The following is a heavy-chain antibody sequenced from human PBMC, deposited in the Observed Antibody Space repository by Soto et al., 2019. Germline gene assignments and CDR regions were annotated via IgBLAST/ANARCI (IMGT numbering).Heavy chain of an antibody. V-gene: IGHV1-18*01. D-gene: IGHD2-2*01. CDR3: VRRVLGYCSSTSCYRDDAFDI. J-gene: IGHJ3*02. Sequence: QVQLVQSGAEVKKPGASVKVSCKASGYTFTSYGISWVRQAPGQGLEWMGWISAYNGNTNYAQKLQGRVTMTTDTSTSTAYMELRSLRSDDTAVYYCVRRVLGYCSSTSCYRDDAFDIWGQGTMVTVSS. CDR2: ISAYNGNT. CDR1: GYTFTSYG.